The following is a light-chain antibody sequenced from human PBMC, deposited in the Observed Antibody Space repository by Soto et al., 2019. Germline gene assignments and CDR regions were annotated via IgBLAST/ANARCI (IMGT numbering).Light chain of an antibody. CDR1: QSVSRY. CDR2: DAI. Sequence: EIVLTQSPATLSLSPGERATLSCRASQSVSRYLSWYQQKPGQAPRLLMYDAINRATGIPARLSGSGSGTDFTLTISSLEPQDFAVYYCQQRINWPITFGQGTRLEIK. V-gene: IGKV3-11*01. J-gene: IGKJ5*01. CDR3: QQRINWPIT.